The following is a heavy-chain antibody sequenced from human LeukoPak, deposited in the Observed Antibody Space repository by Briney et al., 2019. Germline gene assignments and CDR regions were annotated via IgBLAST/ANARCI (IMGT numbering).Heavy chain of an antibody. CDR3: ARSDYGDFGWFDP. CDR2: ISYDGSNK. Sequence: PGGSLRLSCAASGFTFSSYAMHWVRQAPGKGLEWVAVISYDGSNKYYADSVKGRFTISRDNSKNTLYLQMNSLRAEDTAVYYCARSDYGDFGWFDPWGQGTLVTVSS. D-gene: IGHD4-17*01. J-gene: IGHJ5*02. V-gene: IGHV3-30-3*01. CDR1: GFTFSSYA.